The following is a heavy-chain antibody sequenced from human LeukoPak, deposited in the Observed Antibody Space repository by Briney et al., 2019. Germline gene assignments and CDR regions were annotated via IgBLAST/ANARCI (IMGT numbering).Heavy chain of an antibody. J-gene: IGHJ4*02. D-gene: IGHD3-22*01. V-gene: IGHV4-59*01. CDR2: IYYSGST. CDR3: ARDGGYCDSSGYYTPSFDY. Sequence: PSETLSLTCTVSGGSISSYYWSWIRQPPGKGLEWIGYIYYSGSTNYNPSVKSRVTISVDTSKNKFSLKLSSVTAADTAVYYCARDGGYCDSSGYYTPSFDYWGQGTLVTVSS. CDR1: GGSISSYY.